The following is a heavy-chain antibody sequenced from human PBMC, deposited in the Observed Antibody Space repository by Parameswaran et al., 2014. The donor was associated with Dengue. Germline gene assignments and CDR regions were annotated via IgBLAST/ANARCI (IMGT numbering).Heavy chain of an antibody. CDR2: IYSGGST. Sequence: WIRQPPGKGLEWVSVIYSGGSTYYADSVKGRFTISRDNSKNTLYLQMDSLRVEDTAVYYCARDPVYSDYEGVYYYYGLDVWGQGTTVTVSS. CDR3: ARDPVYSDYEGVYYYYGLDV. D-gene: IGHD4-11*01. V-gene: IGHV3-53*01. J-gene: IGHJ6*02.